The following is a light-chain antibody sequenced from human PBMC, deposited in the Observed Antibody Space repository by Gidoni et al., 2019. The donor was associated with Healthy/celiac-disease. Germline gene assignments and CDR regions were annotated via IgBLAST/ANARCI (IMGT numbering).Light chain of an antibody. CDR3: QQSYSTPLT. CDR2: AAS. J-gene: IGKJ4*01. Sequence: DIQMTQSPSSLSASVGDRVTITCRASQSISSYLNWYQQKPGKAPKLLIYAASSLHSGVPSRFSGSGSWTDFTLTISSLQPEDFATYYCQQSYSTPLTFGGGTKVEIK. V-gene: IGKV1-39*01. CDR1: QSISSY.